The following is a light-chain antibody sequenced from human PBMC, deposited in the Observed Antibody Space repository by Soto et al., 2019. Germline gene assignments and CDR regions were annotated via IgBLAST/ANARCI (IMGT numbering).Light chain of an antibody. J-gene: IGKJ5*01. Sequence: EIVLAQSPGTLSLSPGERATLSCRASQSVTNSFLAWYRQKPGQAPRLLIYGASRRATGIPPRFSGSGSGTDFTLTISSLEPEDSAVYYCQQRHMWPITFGQGTRLEIK. CDR3: QQRHMWPIT. CDR1: QSVTNSF. V-gene: IGKV3D-20*02. CDR2: GAS.